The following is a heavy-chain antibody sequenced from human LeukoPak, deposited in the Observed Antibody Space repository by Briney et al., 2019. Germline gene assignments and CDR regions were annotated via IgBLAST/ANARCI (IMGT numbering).Heavy chain of an antibody. D-gene: IGHD3-9*01. CDR1: GYTFTTYD. V-gene: IGHV1-8*01. J-gene: IGHJ6*03. CDR2: MNPYSGNT. CDR3: ARGHIPVVIRSLDWSGHYYMVV. Sequence: ASVKVSCKASGYTFTTYDINWVRQAPGQGLEWMGWMNPYSGNTGYAQKFQGRVTMTGNTSISTAYMELSSLRSEDTAVYYCARGHIPVVIRSLDWSGHYYMVVWGKGTTVTVSS.